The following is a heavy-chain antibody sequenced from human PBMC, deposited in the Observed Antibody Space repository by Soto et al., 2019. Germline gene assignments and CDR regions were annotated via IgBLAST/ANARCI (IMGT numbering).Heavy chain of an antibody. CDR3: TTHLNYYDSSGYYYLNWFDP. Sequence: EVQLVESGGGLVKPGGSLRLSCAASGFTFSNAWMNWVRQAPGKGLEWVGRIKSKTDGGTTDYAAPVKGRFTISREDSKNTLYLQMNSLKTEDTAVYYCTTHLNYYDSSGYYYLNWFDPWGQGTLVTVSS. CDR2: IKSKTDGGTT. CDR1: GFTFSNAW. D-gene: IGHD3-22*01. V-gene: IGHV3-15*07. J-gene: IGHJ5*02.